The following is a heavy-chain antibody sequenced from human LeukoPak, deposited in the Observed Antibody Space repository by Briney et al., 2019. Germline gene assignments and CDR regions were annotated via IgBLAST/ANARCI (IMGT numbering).Heavy chain of an antibody. D-gene: IGHD3-3*01. CDR1: GGSISSYY. CDR3: ARRVPEYYDFWSGYFYYFDY. J-gene: IGHJ4*02. Sequence: SETLSLTCTVSGGSISSYYWSWIRQPPGKGLEWIGYIYYSGSTNYNPSLKSRVTISVDTSKNQFSLKLTSVTAADTAVYYCARRVPEYYDFWSGYFYYFDYWGQGTLVTVSS. CDR2: IYYSGST. V-gene: IGHV4-59*01.